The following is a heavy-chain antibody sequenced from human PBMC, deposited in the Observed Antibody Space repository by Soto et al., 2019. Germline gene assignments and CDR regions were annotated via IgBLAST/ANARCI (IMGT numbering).Heavy chain of an antibody. CDR3: ARDRSYGPAHIGYYYYGMDV. D-gene: IGHD5-18*01. V-gene: IGHV4-59*01. Sequence: PSETLSLTCSVSGGSIXSYYWSLIRQPPGKGLEWIGYIYYSGSTNYNPSLKSRVTISVDTSKNQFSLKLSSVTAADTAVYYCARDRSYGPAHIGYYYYGMDVWGQGTTVTVSS. CDR1: GGSIXSYY. J-gene: IGHJ6*02. CDR2: IYYSGST.